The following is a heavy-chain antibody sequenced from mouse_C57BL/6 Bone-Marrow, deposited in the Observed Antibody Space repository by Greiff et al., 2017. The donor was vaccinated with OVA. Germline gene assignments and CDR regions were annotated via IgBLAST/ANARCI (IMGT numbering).Heavy chain of an antibody. D-gene: IGHD2-4*01. CDR2: ISSGSSTI. V-gene: IGHV5-17*01. CDR1: GFTFSDYG. Sequence: EVKLQESGGGLVKPGGSLKLSCAASGFTFSDYGMHWVRQAPEKGLEWVAYISSGSSTIYYADTVKGRFTISRDNAKNTLFLQMTSLRSEDTAMYYCARDSTMITRYYFDYWGQGTTLTVSS. J-gene: IGHJ2*01. CDR3: ARDSTMITRYYFDY.